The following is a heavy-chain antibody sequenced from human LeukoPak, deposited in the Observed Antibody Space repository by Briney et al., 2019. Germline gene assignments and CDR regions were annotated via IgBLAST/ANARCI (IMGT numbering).Heavy chain of an antibody. CDR3: ARDHGSSNWYYY. Sequence: SETLSLTCTVSGGSISSSSYYWGWIRQPPGEGLEWIGSMYYSGSTHYHPSLKSRVTISVDTAKNQFSLTLRSVTAADTAVYYCARDHGSSNWYYYWGQGTLVTVSP. J-gene: IGHJ4*02. V-gene: IGHV4-39*07. CDR2: MYYSGST. CDR1: GGSISSSSYY. D-gene: IGHD6-13*01.